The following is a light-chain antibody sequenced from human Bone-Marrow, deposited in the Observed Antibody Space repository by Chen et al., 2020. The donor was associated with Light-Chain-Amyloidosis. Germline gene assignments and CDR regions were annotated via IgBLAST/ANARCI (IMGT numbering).Light chain of an antibody. CDR2: DDS. J-gene: IGLJ3*02. CDR3: QVWDRSSDRPV. V-gene: IGLV3-21*02. CDR1: NIGSTS. Sequence: SYVMSQPSPVSVAPGQAATFSCGGNNIGSTSVHWYQQTPGQAPLLVVYDDSDRPSGIPERLSGSNSGNTATLTISRVEAGDEADYYCQVWDRSSDRPVFGGGTKLTVL.